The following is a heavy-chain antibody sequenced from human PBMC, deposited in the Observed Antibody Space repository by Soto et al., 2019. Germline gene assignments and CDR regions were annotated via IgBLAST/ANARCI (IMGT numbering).Heavy chain of an antibody. D-gene: IGHD4-17*01. V-gene: IGHV4-59*08. CDR3: ARHYGDYSTYWYFDL. CDR1: GGSISSYY. CDR2: IYYSGST. J-gene: IGHJ2*01. Sequence: QVQLQESGPGLVKPSETLSLTCTVSGGSISSYYWSWIRQPPGKGLEWIGYIYYSGSTNYNPSLKSRVTLSVDTSKNEFSLKLSSVTAADTAVYYCARHYGDYSTYWYFDLWGRGTLVTVSS.